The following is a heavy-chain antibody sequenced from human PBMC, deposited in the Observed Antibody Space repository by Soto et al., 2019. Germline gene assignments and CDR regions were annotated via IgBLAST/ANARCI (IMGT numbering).Heavy chain of an antibody. Sequence: EEQLVESGGGLVQPGRSLRLSCATSGFNFDDYAMHWVRQAPGKGLEWVLGISWHSGIIDYADYVKGRFTVSRDNAKNSLYLQTNSLKPEDTAWYYCAKDKVHEYGDGGYFQDWGQGTLVTVSS. V-gene: IGHV3-9*01. J-gene: IGHJ1*01. D-gene: IGHD7-27*01. CDR1: GFNFDDYA. CDR3: AKDKVHEYGDGGYFQD. CDR2: ISWHSGII.